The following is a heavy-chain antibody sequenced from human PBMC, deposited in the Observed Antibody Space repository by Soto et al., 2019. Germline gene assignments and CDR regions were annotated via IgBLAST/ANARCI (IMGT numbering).Heavy chain of an antibody. V-gene: IGHV4-59*08. Sequence: SETLSLTCTVSGGSISNYYSSWIRQPPGKGLQWIGYIFSSGSTNYNPSLKSRVTISVNTSKNQFSLNLNSVTAADTAVYYCARQRRDFDYWGQGSLVT. J-gene: IGHJ4*02. CDR3: ARQRRDFDY. CDR1: GGSISNYY. CDR2: IFSSGST.